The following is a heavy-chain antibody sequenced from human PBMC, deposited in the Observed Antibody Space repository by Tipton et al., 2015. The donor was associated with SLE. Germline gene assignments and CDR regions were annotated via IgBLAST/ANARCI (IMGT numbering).Heavy chain of an antibody. CDR2: IKQRGSEE. CDR3: ARDLGSYSDP. V-gene: IGHV3-7*01. CDR1: GFTFSLYW. D-gene: IGHD2-21*01. Sequence: SLRLSCAASGFTFSLYWMSWLRQAPGKGLEWVASIKQRGSEEYYVDSAKGRFTISRDNAKNSLYLQMNSLRVEDTALYYCARDLGSYSDPWGQGTLVTVSS. J-gene: IGHJ5*02.